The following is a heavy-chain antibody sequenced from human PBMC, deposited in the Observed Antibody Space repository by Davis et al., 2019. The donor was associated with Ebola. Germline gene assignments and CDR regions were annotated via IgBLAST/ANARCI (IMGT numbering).Heavy chain of an antibody. CDR1: GFTFSSYS. CDR2: ISSSSSTI. D-gene: IGHD3-22*01. V-gene: IGHV3-48*02. Sequence: GESLKISCAASGFTFSSYSMNWVRQAPGKGLEWVSYISSSSSTIYYADSVKGRFPISRDNAKNSLYLQMKSLGDEDTAVYYGAKIVVVMGVDYWARETWSPSPQ. CDR3: AKIVVVMGVDY. J-gene: IGHJ4*02.